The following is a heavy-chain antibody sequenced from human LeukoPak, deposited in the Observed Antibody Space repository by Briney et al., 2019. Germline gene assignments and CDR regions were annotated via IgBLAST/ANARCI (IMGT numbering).Heavy chain of an antibody. J-gene: IGHJ6*02. D-gene: IGHD3-10*01. CDR2: IIPILGIA. Sequence: ASVKVSCKASGGTFSSYAISWVRQAPGQGLEWMGRIIPILGIANYAQKFQGRVTITADKSTSTAYMELSSLRSEDTAVYYCARARHDRPYYYGSGSWDYYYGMDVWGQGTTVTVSS. V-gene: IGHV1-69*04. CDR1: GGTFSSYA. CDR3: ARARHDRPYYYGSGSWDYYYGMDV.